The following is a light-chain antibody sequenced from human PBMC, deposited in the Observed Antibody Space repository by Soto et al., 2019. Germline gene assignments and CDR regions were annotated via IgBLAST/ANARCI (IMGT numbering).Light chain of an antibody. J-gene: IGKJ5*01. CDR2: DAS. CDR1: QSVSSN. V-gene: IGKV3-15*01. CDR3: QQRSNWPPT. Sequence: EIVMTQSPATLSVSPGESATLSCRASQSVSSNLAWHQQKPGQAPRILMYDASTRATGISARFSGSGSGTEFTLTISSLQSEDFAVYYCQQRSNWPPTFGQGTRLEIK.